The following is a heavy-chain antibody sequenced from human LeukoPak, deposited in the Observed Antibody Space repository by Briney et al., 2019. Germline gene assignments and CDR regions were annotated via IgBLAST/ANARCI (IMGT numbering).Heavy chain of an antibody. Sequence: GGSLRLSCSASGFVFSDYYMHWVRQAPGKGLVWVSHINGDGSNVNYADSVKGRFTISRDNAKNTLYLQMNSLRAEDTAVYYCARELVRHFDYWGQGTLVTVSS. CDR2: INGDGSNV. J-gene: IGHJ4*02. V-gene: IGHV3-74*01. CDR3: ARELVRHFDY. D-gene: IGHD6-6*01. CDR1: GFVFSDYY.